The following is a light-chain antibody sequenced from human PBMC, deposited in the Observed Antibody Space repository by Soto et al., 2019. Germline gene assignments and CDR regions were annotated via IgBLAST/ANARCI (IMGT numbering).Light chain of an antibody. CDR2: GIS. CDR3: QQYGGSPRT. J-gene: IGKJ1*01. CDR1: ESVSSSS. V-gene: IGKV3-20*01. Sequence: EIVLTQSPGTLSLSPGERATLSCRASESVSSSSLAWYQQKPGQAPRLLIYGISTRATGIPDRFSGSGSGTDFSLIISRLEPEDFAVYYCQQYGGSPRTFGQGTKVEIK.